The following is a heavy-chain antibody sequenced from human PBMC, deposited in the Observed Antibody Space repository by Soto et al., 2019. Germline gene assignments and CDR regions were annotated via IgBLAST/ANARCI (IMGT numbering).Heavy chain of an antibody. D-gene: IGHD6-19*01. Sequence: QVQLLESGPGLVKPSGTLSLTCAVSAVSISSGSFWGWVRQPPGKGLEWIGDIHHSGSTNYNPSLKSRVTIAVDTSKNHFSLKLNSVTAADTAVYYCARSAGWYAVHSWGQGILVIVSS. CDR1: AVSISSGSF. CDR3: ARSAGWYAVHS. J-gene: IGHJ4*02. CDR2: IHHSGST. V-gene: IGHV4-4*02.